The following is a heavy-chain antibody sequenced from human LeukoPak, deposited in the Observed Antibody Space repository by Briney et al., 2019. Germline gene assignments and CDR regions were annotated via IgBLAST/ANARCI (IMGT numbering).Heavy chain of an antibody. CDR1: GGTFSGHA. V-gene: IGHV1-69*05. CDR2: IIPIFGTA. Sequence: GASVKVSCKASGGTFSGHAISWVRQAPGQGLEWMGGIIPIFGTANYAQKFQGRVTMTTDTSTSTAYMELRSLRSDDTAVYYCAREGVGYCSSTSCYFSFDYWGQGTLVTVSS. CDR3: AREGVGYCSSTSCYFSFDY. J-gene: IGHJ4*02. D-gene: IGHD2-2*01.